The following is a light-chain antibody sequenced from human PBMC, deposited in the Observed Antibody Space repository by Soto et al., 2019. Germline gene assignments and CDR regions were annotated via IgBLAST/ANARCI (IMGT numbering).Light chain of an antibody. V-gene: IGKV2-40*01. CDR2: LLS. CDR3: MQRTEFPIT. J-gene: IGKJ5*01. Sequence: IVMTQTPLSLRVTPGEPASISCRSSQSLFDSDNGKTSLDWYLQKAGQSPQVXXYLLSYRASGVPDRFSGSGSGTDFTFKISRVEAEDVGLYYCMQRTEFPITFGQGTRLEIK. CDR1: QSLFDSDNGKTS.